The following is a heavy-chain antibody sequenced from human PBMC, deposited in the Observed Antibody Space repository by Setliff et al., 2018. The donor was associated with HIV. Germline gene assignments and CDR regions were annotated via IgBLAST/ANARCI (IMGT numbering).Heavy chain of an antibody. CDR1: GYTFSEYA. CDR3: ARWCAAGGCYPAIYHFDS. V-gene: IGHV1-3*04. J-gene: IGHJ4*02. CDR2: IDTDNGYR. D-gene: IGHD2-2*01. Sequence: ASVKVSCKASGYTFSEYAIHWVRQAPGQRLEWMGRIDTDNGYRRYSPKLQGRVTITKDTSANTAYMELRGLRSEDTAVYYCARWCAAGGCYPAIYHFDSWGQGTLVTVSS.